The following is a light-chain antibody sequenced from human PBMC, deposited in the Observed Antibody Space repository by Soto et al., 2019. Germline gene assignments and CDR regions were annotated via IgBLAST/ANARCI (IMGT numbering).Light chain of an antibody. CDR1: QGISNH. Sequence: DIQMTQSPSSLSASVGDTVTITCRASQGISNHLNWYQQKPGKAPKLLIFAASSLQSGVPSRFSGSRSGTDFTLTISRLEPEDFAVYYCQQYGSSGTFGQGTKVDIK. CDR3: QQYGSSGT. V-gene: IGKV1-16*01. CDR2: AAS. J-gene: IGKJ1*01.